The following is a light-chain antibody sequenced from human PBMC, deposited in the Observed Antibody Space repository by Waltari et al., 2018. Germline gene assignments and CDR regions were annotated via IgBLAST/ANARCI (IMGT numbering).Light chain of an antibody. CDR3: LLSYSGARV. CDR2: DTS. CDR1: PDAVTRGHS. J-gene: IGLJ2*01. Sequence: QAVVTQEPSLTVSPGGTVHPTCGSSPDAVTRGHSPYWFQQNPGQAPRTLIYDTSNKLSWTPARFSGSLLGGKAALTLSGAQPEDEAEYYCLLSYSGARVFGGGTKLTVL. V-gene: IGLV7-46*01.